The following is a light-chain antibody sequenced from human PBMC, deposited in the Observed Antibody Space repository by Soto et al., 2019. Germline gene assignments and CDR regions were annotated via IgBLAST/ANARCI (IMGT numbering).Light chain of an antibody. Sequence: DIQMTQSPSSLSASVGDTVAITCRASQTISIHLNWYQQKPGKATKLLVYAASSLQTGVTSKFTGSGSGTDFTLTITSLRPEDYAAYYCQQNYIAPWTFGQGTKV. V-gene: IGKV1-39*01. CDR1: QTISIH. J-gene: IGKJ1*01. CDR2: AAS. CDR3: QQNYIAPWT.